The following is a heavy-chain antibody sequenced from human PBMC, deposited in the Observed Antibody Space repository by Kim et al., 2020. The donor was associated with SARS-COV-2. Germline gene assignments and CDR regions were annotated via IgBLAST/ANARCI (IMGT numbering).Heavy chain of an antibody. J-gene: IGHJ3*02. CDR1: GFTFGDYA. CDR3: TRVAVVVIDAFDI. Sequence: GGSLRLSCTASGFTFGDYAMSWVRQAPGKGLEWGGFIRSKAYGGTTEYAASVKGRFTISRDDSKSIAYLQMNSLKTEDTAVYYCTRVAVVVIDAFDIWGQGTMVTVSS. D-gene: IGHD3-22*01. V-gene: IGHV3-49*04. CDR2: IRSKAYGGTT.